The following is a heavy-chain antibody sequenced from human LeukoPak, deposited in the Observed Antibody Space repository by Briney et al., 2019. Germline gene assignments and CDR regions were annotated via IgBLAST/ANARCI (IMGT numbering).Heavy chain of an antibody. J-gene: IGHJ3*02. CDR2: IYYSGST. D-gene: IGHD3-10*01. CDR3: ARELLWFGEYHDAFDI. V-gene: IGHV4-59*01. CDR1: CGSISSYY. Sequence: PETLSLTCTVSCGSISSYYWSWFRQPPGKGLEWIGYIYYSGSTNHNPSLKSRVTISVDTSKNQFSLKLSSVTAADTAVYYCARELLWFGEYHDAFDIWGQGTMVTVSS.